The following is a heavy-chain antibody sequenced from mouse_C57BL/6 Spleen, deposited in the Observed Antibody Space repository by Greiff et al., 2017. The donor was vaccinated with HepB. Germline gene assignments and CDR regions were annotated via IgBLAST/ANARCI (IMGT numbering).Heavy chain of an antibody. CDR3: ARSPIISYYYAMDY. CDR2: IYPGSGST. Sequence: VKLQQPGAELVKPGASVKMSCKASGYTFTSYWITWVKQRPGQGLEWIGDIYPGSGSTNYNEKFKSKATLTVDTSSSTAYMQLSSLTSEDSAVYYCARSPIISYYYAMDYWGQGTSVTVSS. J-gene: IGHJ4*01. D-gene: IGHD1-1*01. V-gene: IGHV1-55*01. CDR1: GYTFTSYW.